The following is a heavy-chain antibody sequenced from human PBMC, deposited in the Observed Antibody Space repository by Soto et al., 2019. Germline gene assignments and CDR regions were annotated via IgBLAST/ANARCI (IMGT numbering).Heavy chain of an antibody. CDR2: ISWNTDTI. V-gene: IGHV3-9*01. CDR1: GFTCDDYA. Sequence: PGRSVRRSCAASGFTCDDYAMHCDRQAQGKGLEWGSGISWNTDTIGYADSVKGRFTISGDDAKNSMYLQMISLRAEDTALYYCPTDPYGTSSPSTYYFDYWGEGTLVTL. J-gene: IGHJ4*02. CDR3: PTDPYGTSSPSTYYFDY. D-gene: IGHD6-6*01.